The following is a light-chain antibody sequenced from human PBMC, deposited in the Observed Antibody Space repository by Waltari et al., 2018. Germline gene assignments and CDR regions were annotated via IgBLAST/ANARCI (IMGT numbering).Light chain of an antibody. J-gene: IGKJ1*01. CDR1: SVLHSANNKNY. CDR2: WAS. V-gene: IGKV4-1*01. Sequence: SVLHSANNKNYFAWYQQKPGQPPKLLMYWASTRKSGVPDRFSGSGSGTDFTLTISSLQAEDVAVYYCQQFQSHLRTFGQGTKVEIK. CDR3: QQFQSHLRT.